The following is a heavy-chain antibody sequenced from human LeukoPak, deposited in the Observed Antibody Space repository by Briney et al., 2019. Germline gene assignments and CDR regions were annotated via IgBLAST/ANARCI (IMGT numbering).Heavy chain of an antibody. D-gene: IGHD3-16*02. J-gene: IGHJ4*02. CDR2: IYYSGST. CDR3: ARGTFGGVISN. CDR1: GDSISSDY. Sequence: PSETLSLTCTVSGDSISSDYWNWIRQPPGKGLEWIGYIYYSGSTNYNPSLKSRVTILVDTSKNQFSLNLRSVTAADTAVYYCARGTFGGVISNWGQGTLATVSS. V-gene: IGHV4-59*01.